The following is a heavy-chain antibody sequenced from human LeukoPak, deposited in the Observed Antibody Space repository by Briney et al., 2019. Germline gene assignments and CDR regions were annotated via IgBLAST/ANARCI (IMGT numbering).Heavy chain of an antibody. D-gene: IGHD3-9*01. Sequence: GGSLRLSCAASGFTFSSYEMNWVRQAPGKGLEWVSYVSSSGSTIYYADSVKGRFTISRDNAKNSLYLQMNSLRAEDTAVYYCASTLMRTRYFDWLLRMNPWGQGTLVTVSS. J-gene: IGHJ5*02. CDR2: VSSSGSTI. CDR3: ASTLMRTRYFDWLLRMNP. CDR1: GFTFSSYE. V-gene: IGHV3-48*03.